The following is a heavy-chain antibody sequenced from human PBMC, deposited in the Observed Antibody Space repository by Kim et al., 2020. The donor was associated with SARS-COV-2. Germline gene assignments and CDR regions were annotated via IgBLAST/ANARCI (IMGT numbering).Heavy chain of an antibody. D-gene: IGHD2-21*01. CDR2: ISYSGNT. J-gene: IGHJ4*02. Sequence: SETLSLTCTVSGGSITNYYWSWIRQSPGKGLEWIGYISYSGNTNYNPSLESRVTISVDTSKNQFSLKLTSVTTADTAVYYCARNGGEENNSWEFDYWGQGTLVTVSS. CDR1: GGSITNYY. V-gene: IGHV4-59*01. CDR3: ARNGGEENNSWEFDY.